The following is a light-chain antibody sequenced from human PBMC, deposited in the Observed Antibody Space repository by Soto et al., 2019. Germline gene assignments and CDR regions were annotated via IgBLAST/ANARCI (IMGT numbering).Light chain of an antibody. CDR1: SSDVVGYND. V-gene: IGLV2-14*03. J-gene: IGLJ2*01. Sequence: QSVLTQPASVSGSPGQSITISCTGTSSDVVGYNDVSWYQQHPGKAPKLMIYDVSNRPSGVSNRFSGSKSGNTASLTISGLKAEDESDYYCSSYTSSTTLVFGGGTKLTVL. CDR3: SSYTSSTTLV. CDR2: DVS.